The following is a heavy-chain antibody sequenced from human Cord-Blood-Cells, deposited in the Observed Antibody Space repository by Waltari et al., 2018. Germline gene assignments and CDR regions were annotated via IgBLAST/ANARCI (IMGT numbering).Heavy chain of an antibody. CDR3: ARDRNRAFWSGYYAFDI. D-gene: IGHD3-3*01. Sequence: QVQLVQSGAEVKKPGASVKVSCKASGYTFTGYYMHWVRKAPAPGLEWMGWINPNSGGTNYAQKFQGWVTMTRDTSISTAYMELSRLRSDDTAVYYCARDRNRAFWSGYYAFDIWGQGTMVTVSS. J-gene: IGHJ3*02. CDR1: GYTFTGYY. V-gene: IGHV1-2*04. CDR2: INPNSGGT.